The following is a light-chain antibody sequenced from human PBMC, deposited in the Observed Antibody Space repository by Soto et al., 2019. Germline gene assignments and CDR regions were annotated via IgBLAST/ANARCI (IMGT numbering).Light chain of an antibody. J-gene: IGLJ2*01. CDR1: NIGSKS. CDR3: QVWDSSSDHVV. V-gene: IGLV3-21*04. CDR2: NDN. Sequence: SYELTQPPSVSVAPGKTATITCGGNNIGSKSVHWYQQKPGQAPVLVIYNDNDRPSGILERFSGSNSGNTATLTISRVEAGDEADDYCQVWDSSSDHVVFGGGTEPTVL.